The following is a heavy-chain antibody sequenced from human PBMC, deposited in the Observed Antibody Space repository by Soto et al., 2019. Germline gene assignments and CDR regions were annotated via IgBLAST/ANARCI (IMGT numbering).Heavy chain of an antibody. CDR2: ISSNGVGT. D-gene: IGHD6-6*01. CDR1: GFTFSSYA. V-gene: IGHV3-64*01. J-gene: IGHJ6*03. CDR3: ARRARPDFYYMDV. Sequence: PGXSLRLSCAASGFTFSSYAXHWVFQAPGKGLEYVSGISSNGVGTYYANSVQGRFTISRGNSKNTVYLQMGSLRPEDMAVYYCARRARPDFYYMDVWGKGTTVTVSS.